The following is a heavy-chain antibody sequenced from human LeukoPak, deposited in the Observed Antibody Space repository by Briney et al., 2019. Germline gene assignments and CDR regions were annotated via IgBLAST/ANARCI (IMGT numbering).Heavy chain of an antibody. V-gene: IGHV1-46*01. CDR3: ATSVLDY. CDR1: GYTFTSYY. J-gene: IGHJ4*02. CDR2: INPSGNST. Sequence: GASVKVSCKTPGYTFTSYYMHWVRQAPGQGLEWMGIINPSGNSTSYPQRFQGRITMTWDTSTSTGYMELSRLRSEDTAVYYCATSVLDYWGQGTLVTVSS.